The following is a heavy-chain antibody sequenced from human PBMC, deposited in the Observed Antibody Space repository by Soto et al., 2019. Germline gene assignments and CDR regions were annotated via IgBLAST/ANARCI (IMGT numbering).Heavy chain of an antibody. CDR3: AKEMRRGMDV. V-gene: IGHV1-2*02. CDR1: GYTFSDYH. J-gene: IGHJ6*02. Sequence: QVQLVQSVAEVKNPGASVKVSCKASGYTFSDYHMHWVRQAPGQGLEWMGWIYPDTGGTSYAQKFQGRVTMTRDTSIRTAYMELSRLRSDDTAVYYCAKEMRRGMDVRGQGTMVSVSS. CDR2: IYPDTGGT.